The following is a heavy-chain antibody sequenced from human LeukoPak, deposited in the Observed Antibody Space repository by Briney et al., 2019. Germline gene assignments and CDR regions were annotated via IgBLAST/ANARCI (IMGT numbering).Heavy chain of an antibody. CDR2: ISSASTM. V-gene: IGHV3-69-1*02. J-gene: IGHJ4*02. Sequence: GGSLRLSCAASGFTFSTYGMYWVRQAPGKGLQWVSYISSASTMFYADSVKGRFTISRDNAKNSLYLEMNSLRAEDTGIYYCARKGRGSFDYWGQGTLVTVSS. CDR1: GFTFSTYG. CDR3: ARKGRGSFDY.